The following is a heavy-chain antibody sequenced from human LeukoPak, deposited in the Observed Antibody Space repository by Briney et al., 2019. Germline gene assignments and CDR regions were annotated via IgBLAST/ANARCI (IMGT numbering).Heavy chain of an antibody. V-gene: IGHV4-59*01. CDR2: IYYSGST. CDR3: ARGRDYYDSSGYYYYFDY. Sequence: SETLSLTCTVSGGSISSYYWSWIRQPPGKGLEWIGYIYYSGSTNYNPSLKSRVTISVDTSKNQFSLKLSSVTAADTAVYYCARGRDYYDSSGYYYYFDYWGQGTLVAVSS. CDR1: GGSISSYY. D-gene: IGHD3-22*01. J-gene: IGHJ4*02.